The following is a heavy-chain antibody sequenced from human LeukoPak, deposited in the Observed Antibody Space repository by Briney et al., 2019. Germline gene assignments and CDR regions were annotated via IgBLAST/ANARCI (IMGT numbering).Heavy chain of an antibody. Sequence: GGSLRLSCAASGFTFSSYAMHWVRQAPGKGLEYVSTISTNGGRTYYANSVKGRFTISRDNSKNTVYLQMGSLRAEDMAVYYCAIERRGDDAFDIWGQGTMVTVSS. J-gene: IGHJ3*02. D-gene: IGHD3-16*01. CDR2: ISTNGGRT. CDR1: GFTFSSYA. CDR3: AIERRGDDAFDI. V-gene: IGHV3-64*01.